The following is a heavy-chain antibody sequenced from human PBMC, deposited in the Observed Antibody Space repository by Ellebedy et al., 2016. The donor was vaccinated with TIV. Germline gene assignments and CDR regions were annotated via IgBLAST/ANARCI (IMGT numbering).Heavy chain of an antibody. CDR1: GYTFSRHG. Sequence: AASVKVSCKTSGYTFSRHGLNWVRQAPGQGLEWMGWISTYSGNSKYAQKFQGRVTMTTDTSTGTAYMELRSLTSDATAVYYCAREADSDALDIWGQGTMVIVSS. J-gene: IGHJ3*02. V-gene: IGHV1-18*01. CDR3: AREADSDALDI. D-gene: IGHD2-15*01. CDR2: ISTYSGNS.